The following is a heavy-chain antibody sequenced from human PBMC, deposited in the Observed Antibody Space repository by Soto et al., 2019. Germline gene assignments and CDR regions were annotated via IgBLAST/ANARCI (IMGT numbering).Heavy chain of an antibody. CDR1: GYNFPDYW. Sequence: GESLKISCNGLGYNFPDYWIAWVRQMPGKGLEYMGIIYPGNYVTRYSPSFQGQVTISADNSISTAYQQWNILEASDTALYYCARHGEDAQTQLRLNWFDAWGQGTLVTVSS. CDR3: ARHGEDAQTQLRLNWFDA. CDR2: IYPGNYVT. D-gene: IGHD2-2*01. J-gene: IGHJ5*02. V-gene: IGHV5-51*01.